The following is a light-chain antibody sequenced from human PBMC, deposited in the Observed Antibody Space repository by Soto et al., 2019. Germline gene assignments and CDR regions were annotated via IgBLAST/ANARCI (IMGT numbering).Light chain of an antibody. CDR1: QPILYRPNNRSY. J-gene: IGKJ3*01. CDR2: WTS. Sequence: IVVTQSPGSLAVSLGERATINFRSSQPILYRPNNRSYLAWYQQKSGQPPKLLISWTSSRESGVPDRFSGSGSGTDFTLTISSLQAEDAAVYYCQQFYSSPFTFGPGTSVDVK. V-gene: IGKV4-1*01. CDR3: QQFYSSPFT.